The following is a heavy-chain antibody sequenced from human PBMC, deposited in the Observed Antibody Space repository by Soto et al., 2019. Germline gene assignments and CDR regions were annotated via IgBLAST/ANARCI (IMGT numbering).Heavy chain of an antibody. CDR2: IMPIFAAP. CDR3: ATGARYCSGGSCYPDD. J-gene: IGHJ4*02. D-gene: IGHD2-15*01. Sequence: QVQLVESGGGVVQPGASLRLSCTASGFMFSAYAMLWVRQAPGKGLEWVGEIMPIFAAPNNAQKFQGRLTITADTATTTVYMELSSLTSEDTAVYFCATGARYCSGGSCYPDDWGQGTLVIVSS. V-gene: IGHV1-69*06. CDR1: GFMFSAYA.